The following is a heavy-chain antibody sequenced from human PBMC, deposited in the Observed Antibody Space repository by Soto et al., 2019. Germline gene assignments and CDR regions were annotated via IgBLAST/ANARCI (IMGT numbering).Heavy chain of an antibody. CDR1: GYTFTSYG. J-gene: IGHJ4*02. CDR3: ARVYDILTGNPTLFDY. D-gene: IGHD3-9*01. V-gene: IGHV1-18*01. CDR2: ISAYNGNT. Sequence: EASVKVSCKASGYTFTSYGISWVRQAPGQGLEWMGWISAYNGNTNYAQKLQGRVTMTTDTSTSTAYMELRSLRSDDTAVYYCARVYDILTGNPTLFDYWARETLFTVSS.